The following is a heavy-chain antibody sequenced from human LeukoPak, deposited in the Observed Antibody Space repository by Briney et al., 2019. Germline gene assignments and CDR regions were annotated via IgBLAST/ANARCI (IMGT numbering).Heavy chain of an antibody. Sequence: PSETLSLTCTVSGGSISISTYYWGWVRQPPGKGLEWIGYIYYSGSTNYNPSLKSRVTISVDTSKNQFSLKLSSVTAADTAVYYCARDRTGDYALDAFDIWGQGTMVTVSS. CDR1: GGSISISTYY. J-gene: IGHJ3*02. CDR2: IYYSGST. CDR3: ARDRTGDYALDAFDI. V-gene: IGHV4-61*01. D-gene: IGHD4-17*01.